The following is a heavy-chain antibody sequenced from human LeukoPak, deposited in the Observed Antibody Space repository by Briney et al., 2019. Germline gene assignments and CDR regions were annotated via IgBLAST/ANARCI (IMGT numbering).Heavy chain of an antibody. CDR1: GFTFSSYG. CDR3: ARTYYDSSGYYYHDY. CDR2: IWYDGSNK. V-gene: IGHV3-33*01. D-gene: IGHD3-22*01. Sequence: TGGSLRLSCAASGFTFSSYGMHWVRQAPGKGLEWVAVIWYDGSNKYYADSVKGRFTISRDNSKNTLYLQMNSLRAEDTAVYYCARTYYDSSGYYYHDYWGQGTLVTVSS. J-gene: IGHJ4*02.